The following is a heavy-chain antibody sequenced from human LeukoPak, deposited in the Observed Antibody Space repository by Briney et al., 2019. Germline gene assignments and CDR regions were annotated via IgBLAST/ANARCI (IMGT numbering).Heavy chain of an antibody. D-gene: IGHD3-10*01. J-gene: IGHJ5*02. CDR3: ATFHGSGSPFDP. V-gene: IGHV4-34*01. Sequence: KPSETLSLTCAVYGGSFSGYYWSWIRQPPGKGLEWIGEINHSGSTNYNPSLKSRVTISVDTSKNQFSLKLSSVTAADTAVYYCATFHGSGSPFDPWGQGTLVTVSS. CDR2: INHSGST. CDR1: GGSFSGYY.